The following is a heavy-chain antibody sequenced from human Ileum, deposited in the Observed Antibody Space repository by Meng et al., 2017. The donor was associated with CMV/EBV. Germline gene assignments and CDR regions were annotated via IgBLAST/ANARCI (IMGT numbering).Heavy chain of an antibody. CDR3: ARGPSRTDFDY. CDR1: GYTFTGYY. V-gene: IGHV1-46*01. J-gene: IGHJ4*02. D-gene: IGHD1-14*01. Sequence: QVQPVQSGAEGKKPGASVKVSCKASGYTFTGYYIHWVRQAPGEGLEWMGIINPGDGSTNYAQKFQGRVTMTRDTSTTTVHMELSSLRSEDTAVYYCARGPSRTDFDYWGQGTLVTVSS. CDR2: INPGDGST.